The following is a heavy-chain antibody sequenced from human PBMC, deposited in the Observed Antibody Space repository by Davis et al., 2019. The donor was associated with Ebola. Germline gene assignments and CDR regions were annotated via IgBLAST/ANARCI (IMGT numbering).Heavy chain of an antibody. CDR2: IIPILGIA. J-gene: IGHJ5*02. CDR1: GGTFSSYA. CDR3: ARETTTVTTGWFDP. Sequence: AASVKVSCKASGGTFSSYAISWVRQAPGQGLEWMGRIIPILGIANYAQKFQGRVTMTTDTSTSTAYMELRSLRSDDTAVYYCARETTTVTTGWFDPWGQGTLVTVSS. D-gene: IGHD4-17*01. V-gene: IGHV1-69*04.